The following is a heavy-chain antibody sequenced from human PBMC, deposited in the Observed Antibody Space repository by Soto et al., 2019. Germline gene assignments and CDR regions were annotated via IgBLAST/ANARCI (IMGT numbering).Heavy chain of an antibody. D-gene: IGHD6-13*01. CDR3: ARSLLYEYSSSWRSAYYGMDV. CDR2: VNPNSGGT. J-gene: IGHJ6*02. CDR1: GFTFSAYY. V-gene: IGHV1-2*02. Sequence: QVQLVQSGAEVKKPGASVKVSCKASGFTFSAYYIYWVRQAPGQGLEWIGCVNPNSGGTNNAQKFQRRVTMTRDTSTSTVYMELSALIPDDTAVYYCARSLLYEYSSSWRSAYYGMDVWGQGTTVTVSS.